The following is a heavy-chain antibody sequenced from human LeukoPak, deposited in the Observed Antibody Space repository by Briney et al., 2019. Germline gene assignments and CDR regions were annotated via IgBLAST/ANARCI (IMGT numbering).Heavy chain of an antibody. CDR3: SRDYGMDV. J-gene: IGHJ6*02. CDR2: ISWNSGSI. Sequence: TGRSLRLSCAASGFTFDDYAMHWVRQAPGKGLEWVSGISWNSGSIGYADSVKGRFTISRDNAKNSLYLQMNSLRAEDTALYYCSRDYGMDVWGQGTTVTVSS. V-gene: IGHV3-9*01. CDR1: GFTFDDYA.